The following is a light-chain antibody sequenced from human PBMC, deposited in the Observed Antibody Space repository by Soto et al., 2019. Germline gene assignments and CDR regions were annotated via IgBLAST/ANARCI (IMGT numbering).Light chain of an antibody. CDR2: GAS. CDR1: HSVSSTY. J-gene: IGKJ2*01. CDR3: QQYGSSPPYT. V-gene: IGKV3-20*01. Sequence: EIVLTQYPGTLSLSPGERATLSCRASHSVSSTYLAWYQQKPGQAPRLLIYGASSRATGTPDRFSGRGSGTDFTLTLSRLEPEDFAVYYCQQYGSSPPYTFGQGTKLEIK.